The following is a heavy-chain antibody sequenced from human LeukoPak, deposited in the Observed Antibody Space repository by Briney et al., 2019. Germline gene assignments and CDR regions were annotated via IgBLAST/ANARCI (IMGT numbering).Heavy chain of an antibody. CDR2: ISPSGGST. J-gene: IGHJ6*03. Sequence: ASVKVSCKAFGYTFTSNYMHWVRQAPGQGPEWMGVISPSGGSTTYAQKFQGRVTLTRDMSTSTDYLELSSLRSEDTAVYYCARGSIAARLSTGRYYMDVWGKGTTVTVSS. V-gene: IGHV1-46*01. CDR3: ARGSIAARLSTGRYYMDV. D-gene: IGHD6-6*01. CDR1: GYTFTSNY.